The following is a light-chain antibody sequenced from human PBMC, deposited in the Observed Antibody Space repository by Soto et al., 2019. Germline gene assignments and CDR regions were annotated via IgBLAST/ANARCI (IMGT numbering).Light chain of an antibody. CDR3: QQYNNWQLT. J-gene: IGKJ4*01. Sequence: EILMTQSPATLSVSPGERATLSCRASHRVAGYLAWYQQKPGQAPRLLIYDASTRATGIPARFSGSGSGTLFTLTISSLQSEDFAVYYCQQYNNWQLTFGGGTKVDI. CDR1: HRVAGY. CDR2: DAS. V-gene: IGKV3-15*01.